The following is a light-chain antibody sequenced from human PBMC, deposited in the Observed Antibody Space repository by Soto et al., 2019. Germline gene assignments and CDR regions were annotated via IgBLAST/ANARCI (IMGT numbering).Light chain of an antibody. CDR2: DAS. J-gene: IGKJ2*01. CDR3: QQYKSSSHT. Sequence: DIQMTQSPSTLSASVGDRVTVTCRASESISTWLAWYQQKPGKAPKLLIYDASSLESGVPSRFSGSGSGTDFTLTVSSLQPDDFATYYCQQYKSSSHTFGQGTKLEIK. CDR1: ESISTW. V-gene: IGKV1-5*01.